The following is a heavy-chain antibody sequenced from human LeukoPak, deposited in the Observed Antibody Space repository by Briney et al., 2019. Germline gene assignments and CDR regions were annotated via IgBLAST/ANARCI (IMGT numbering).Heavy chain of an antibody. CDR1: GFTFTSSA. CDR3: AADSSGWPYYFDY. J-gene: IGHJ4*02. CDR2: IVVGSGNT. V-gene: IGHV1-58*02. D-gene: IGHD6-19*01. Sequence: SVKVSCKASGFTFTSSAMQWVRQARGQRLEWIGWIVVGSGNTNYAQKFQERVTITRDMSTSTAYMELSSLRSEDTAVYYCAADSSGWPYYFDYWGQGTLVTASS.